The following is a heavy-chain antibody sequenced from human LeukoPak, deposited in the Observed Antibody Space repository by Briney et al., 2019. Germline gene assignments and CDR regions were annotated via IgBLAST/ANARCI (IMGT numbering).Heavy chain of an antibody. D-gene: IGHD2-15*01. CDR3: ARLKVVAATGWFDP. CDR2: INPNSGGT. V-gene: IGHV1-2*02. J-gene: IGHJ5*02. CDR1: GYTFTGYY. Sequence: ASVKVSCKASGYTFTGYYMHWVRQAPGQGLEWMGWINPNSGGTNYAQKFQGRVTMTRDTSTSTAYMELRSLRSDDTAVYYCARLKVVAATGWFDPWGQGTLVTVSS.